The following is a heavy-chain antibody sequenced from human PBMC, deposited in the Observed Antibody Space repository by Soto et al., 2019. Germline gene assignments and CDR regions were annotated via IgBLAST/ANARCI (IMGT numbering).Heavy chain of an antibody. CDR2: ISGSGGST. CDR3: AKERRGWGSYRYFDY. D-gene: IGHD3-16*02. J-gene: IGHJ4*02. CDR1: GFTFSSYA. Sequence: EVQLLESGGGLVQPGGSLRLSCAASGFTFSSYAMSWVRQAPGKGLEWVSAISGSGGSTYYADSVKGRFTISRDNSKNTLYLQIHRLRAEDTAVYYCAKERRGWGSYRYFDYWGQGTLVTVSS. V-gene: IGHV3-23*01.